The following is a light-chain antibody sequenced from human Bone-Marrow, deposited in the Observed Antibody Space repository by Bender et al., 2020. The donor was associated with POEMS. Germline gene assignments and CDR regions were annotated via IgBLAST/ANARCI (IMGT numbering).Light chain of an antibody. V-gene: IGLV1-36*01. Sequence: QSVVTQPPSLSEAPRQRVTISCSGSSSNIGNHGVNWYQQLPGEAPKLLIYSSSQRPSGVPDRISGSKSGPSASLAISGLQSEDEALYYCSAWDDSLSGWVFGGGTKLTVL. CDR3: SAWDDSLSGWV. CDR1: SSNIGNHG. CDR2: SSS. J-gene: IGLJ3*02.